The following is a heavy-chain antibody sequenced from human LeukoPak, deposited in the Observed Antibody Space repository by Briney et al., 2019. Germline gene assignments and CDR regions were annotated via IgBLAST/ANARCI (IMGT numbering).Heavy chain of an antibody. Sequence: PGGSLRLSCAASGFTFSSYSMNWVRQAPGKGLEWVSSISSSSSYIYYADSVKGRFTISRDNAKNSLYLQMNSLRAEDTAVYYCARVPPTIFGVVDYWGQGTLVTVSS. CDR3: ARVPPTIFGVVDY. CDR1: GFTFSSYS. CDR2: ISSSSSYI. J-gene: IGHJ4*02. V-gene: IGHV3-21*01. D-gene: IGHD3-3*01.